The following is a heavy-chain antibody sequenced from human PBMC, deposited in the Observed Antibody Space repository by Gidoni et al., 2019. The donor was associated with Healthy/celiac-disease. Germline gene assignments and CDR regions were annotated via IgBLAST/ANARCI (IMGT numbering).Heavy chain of an antibody. Sequence: QVQLQESGPGLVKPSQTLSLTCTVSGGSISSGAYYWSWIRQPPGKGLEWIGYIYYSGSTYYNPSLKSRVTISVDTSKNQFSLKLSSVTAADTAVYYCARAGITMVRGVISNWFDPWGQGTLVTVSS. J-gene: IGHJ5*02. CDR3: ARAGITMVRGVISNWFDP. CDR2: IYYSGST. CDR1: GGSISSGAYY. V-gene: IGHV4-30-4*01. D-gene: IGHD3-10*01.